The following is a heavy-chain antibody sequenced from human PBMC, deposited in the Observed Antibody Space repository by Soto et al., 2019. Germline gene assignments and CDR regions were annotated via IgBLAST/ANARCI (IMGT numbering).Heavy chain of an antibody. Sequence: GGSLRLSCAASGFTFSSYAMSWVRQAPGKGLEWVSAISGSGGSTYYADSVKGRFTISRDNSKNTLYLQMNSLRAEDTAVYYCAKDLEWLFTPITDPRKDAFDIWGQGTMVTVSS. CDR3: AKDLEWLFTPITDPRKDAFDI. CDR2: ISGSGGST. CDR1: GFTFSSYA. V-gene: IGHV3-23*01. J-gene: IGHJ3*02. D-gene: IGHD3-3*01.